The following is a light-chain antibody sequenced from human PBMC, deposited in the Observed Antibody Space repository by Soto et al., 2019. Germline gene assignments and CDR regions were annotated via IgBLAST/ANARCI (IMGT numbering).Light chain of an antibody. V-gene: IGKV3-20*01. CDR3: QQYGSSSWT. CDR2: GAS. CDR1: QSVRSSS. Sequence: EIVLTQSPGTLSLSPGERVTLSCRASQSVRSSSLAWYQQRPGQAPRLLIYGASTRATGIPARFSGSGSGTEFTLTISRLEPEDFAVYYCQQYGSSSWTFGQGTKV. J-gene: IGKJ1*01.